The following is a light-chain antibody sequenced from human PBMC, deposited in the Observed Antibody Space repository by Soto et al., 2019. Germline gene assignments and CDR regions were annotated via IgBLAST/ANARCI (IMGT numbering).Light chain of an antibody. Sequence: DIVMTQSPLSLPVTPGEPASISCRSSQSLLHSNGYIYLDWYLQKPGQSPQPLIYLGSNRASGVPDRFSGSGSGTDFTLEISRVEAEDVGIYYCMQHIQTPLTFGGGTRVEIK. CDR3: MQHIQTPLT. J-gene: IGKJ4*01. CDR2: LGS. CDR1: QSLLHSNGYIY. V-gene: IGKV2-28*01.